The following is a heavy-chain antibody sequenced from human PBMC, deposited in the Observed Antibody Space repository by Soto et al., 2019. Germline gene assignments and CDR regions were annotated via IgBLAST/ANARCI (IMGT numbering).Heavy chain of an antibody. D-gene: IGHD6-13*01. CDR3: ERDSPYSSRSYWFDP. CDR2: IIPIFGTA. V-gene: IGHV1-69*13. CDR1: RGTFRSYA. Sequence: SVQVSFQASRGTFRSYAIRWVRQAPVQGLEWRGGIIPIFGTANYAQKFKGRVTITADESTSTAYMELSTLRAEDTAVYYCERDSPYSSRSYWFDPWGQGTLVTVYS. J-gene: IGHJ5*02.